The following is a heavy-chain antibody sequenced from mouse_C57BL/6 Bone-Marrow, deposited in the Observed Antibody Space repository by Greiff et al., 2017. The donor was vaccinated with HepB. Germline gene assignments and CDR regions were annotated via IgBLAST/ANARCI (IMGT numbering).Heavy chain of an antibody. V-gene: IGHV5-17*01. J-gene: IGHJ4*01. CDR1: GFSFSDYG. CDR3: ALCRAMDY. D-gene: IGHD1-1*01. Sequence: VKLVASGGGLVKPGGSLKLSCAASGFSFSDYGIHWVRQAPETGLEWVAYISSGSSTIYYADTVKGRFTISRDNAKNTLFLQMTSLRSEDTAMYYCALCRAMDYWGQGTSVTVSS. CDR2: ISSGSSTI.